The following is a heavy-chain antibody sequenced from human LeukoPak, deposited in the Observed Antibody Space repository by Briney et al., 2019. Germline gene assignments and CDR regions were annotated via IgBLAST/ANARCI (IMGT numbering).Heavy chain of an antibody. V-gene: IGHV3-23*01. CDR3: ARDIGSTRLDY. Sequence: GGSLRLSCAASGFNFNSYTMTWVRQAPGKGLQWVANILASGSPTYYADSVKGRFTISRDNSKNTLDLQMNSLRAEDTAVYYCARDIGSTRLDYWGQGTLVTVSS. D-gene: IGHD1-26*01. CDR2: ILASGSPT. CDR1: GFNFNSYT. J-gene: IGHJ4*02.